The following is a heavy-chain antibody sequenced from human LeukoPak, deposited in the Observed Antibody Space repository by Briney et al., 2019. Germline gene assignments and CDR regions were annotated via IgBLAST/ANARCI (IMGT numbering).Heavy chain of an antibody. V-gene: IGHV1-18*01. CDR3: ARVGYSYGYTKNWYFDL. D-gene: IGHD5-18*01. CDR1: GYTFTSYG. CDR2: ISAYNGNT. Sequence: ASVKVSCKASGYTFTSYGISWVRQAPGQGPEWMGWISAYNGNTNYAQKLQGRVTMTTDTSTSTAYMELRSLRSDDTAVYYCARVGYSYGYTKNWYFDLWGRGTLVTVSS. J-gene: IGHJ2*01.